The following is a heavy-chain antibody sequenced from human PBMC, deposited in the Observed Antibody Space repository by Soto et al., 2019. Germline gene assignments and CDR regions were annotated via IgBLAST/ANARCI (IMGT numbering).Heavy chain of an antibody. Sequence: QVQLQQWGAGLLKPSETLSLTCAVYGGSFRGYYWSWIRQPPGKGLEWIGEINHTGSTNYNPSLKSRVTISLDTSKNQSSLKLSSVTAADTAVFFCARRTIGATRIWFDPWGQGTLVTVSS. CDR2: INHTGST. CDR3: ARRTIGATRIWFDP. D-gene: IGHD1-26*01. CDR1: GGSFRGYY. J-gene: IGHJ5*02. V-gene: IGHV4-34*02.